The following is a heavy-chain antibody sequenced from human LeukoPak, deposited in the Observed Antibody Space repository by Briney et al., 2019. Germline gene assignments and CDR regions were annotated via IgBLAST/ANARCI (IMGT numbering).Heavy chain of an antibody. J-gene: IGHJ4*02. CDR3: ARDVGTALVTGDY. V-gene: IGHV4-59*12. D-gene: IGHD5-18*01. Sequence: SETLSLTCTVSGSSISSYYWSWIRQPPGKGLEWIGYIYYSGSTNYNPSLKSRVTISVDKSKNQLSLKLISVTAADTAVYYCARDVGTALVTGDYWGQGTLVTVSS. CDR2: IYYSGST. CDR1: GSSISSYY.